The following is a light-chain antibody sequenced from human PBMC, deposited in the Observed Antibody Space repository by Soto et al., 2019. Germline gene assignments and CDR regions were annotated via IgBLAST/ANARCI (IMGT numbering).Light chain of an antibody. CDR2: EVN. V-gene: IGLV2-14*01. Sequence: QSVVTQPASLSLSPGQSISISFRGTSRDIGAYDYVSWFQQHPGKAPKLMISEVNNRPSGVSNRFSGSKSGNTAYLTISGLQVEDEAEYFCFSFTTTGTHVFGTGTKVTVL. CDR1: SRDIGAYDY. J-gene: IGLJ1*01. CDR3: FSFTTTGTHV.